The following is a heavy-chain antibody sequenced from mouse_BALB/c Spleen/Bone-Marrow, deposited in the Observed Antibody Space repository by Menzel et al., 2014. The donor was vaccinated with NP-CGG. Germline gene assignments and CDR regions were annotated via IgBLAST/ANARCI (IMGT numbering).Heavy chain of an antibody. CDR2: INLNNGGT. V-gene: IGHV1-18*01. D-gene: IGHD2-3*01. CDR3: ARAGYYTLFAY. CDR1: GYTFTDYN. Sequence: EVKLMEPGPELVKPGASVKIPCKASGYTFTDYNMDWVKQSHGKSLEWIGDINLNNGGTIYNQKSKGKATLTVDKSSSTAYMELRSLTSEDTAVYYCARAGYYTLFAYWGQGTLVTVSA. J-gene: IGHJ3*01.